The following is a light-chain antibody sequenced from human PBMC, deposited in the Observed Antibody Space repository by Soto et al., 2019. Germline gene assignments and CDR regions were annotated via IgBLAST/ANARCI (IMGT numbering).Light chain of an antibody. Sequence: DIQMTQSPSSVSASVGDRVTITCRASQGITSWLAWYQKKPGKAPKLLIYGASSLQIGVTSRFSGSASGTDFTLTISSLQPEDFATYHCQQTSSFPLTFGGGTNVEIK. CDR3: QQTSSFPLT. V-gene: IGKV1-12*01. CDR1: QGITSW. J-gene: IGKJ4*01. CDR2: GAS.